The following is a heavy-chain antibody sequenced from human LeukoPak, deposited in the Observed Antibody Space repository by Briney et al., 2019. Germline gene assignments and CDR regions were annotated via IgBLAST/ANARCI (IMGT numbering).Heavy chain of an antibody. J-gene: IGHJ4*02. CDR1: GFTVSSYY. CDR3: ARDMTITGADDY. CDR2: FYPGGNT. Sequence: GWSLRLSCAASGFTVSSYYMTWVRQAPGQGLECVSIFYPGGNTYYADSVRGRFTISRDTSMNTLFLQMNSLRAEDTAVYYCARDMTITGADDYWGQGTLVTVSS. V-gene: IGHV3-53*01. D-gene: IGHD6-13*01.